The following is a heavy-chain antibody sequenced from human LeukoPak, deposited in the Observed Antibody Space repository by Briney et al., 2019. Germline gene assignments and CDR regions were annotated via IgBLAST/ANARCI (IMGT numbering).Heavy chain of an antibody. J-gene: IGHJ4*02. V-gene: IGHV4-61*02. CDR1: GGSISSSSYY. CDR3: ARDLTDYYELDY. Sequence: PSETLSLTCTVSGGSISSSSYYWSWIRQPAGKGLEWIGRIYTSGSTNYNPSLKSRVTMSVDTSKNQFSPKLSSVTAADTAVYYCARDLTDYYELDYWGQGTLVTVSS. D-gene: IGHD3-22*01. CDR2: IYTSGST.